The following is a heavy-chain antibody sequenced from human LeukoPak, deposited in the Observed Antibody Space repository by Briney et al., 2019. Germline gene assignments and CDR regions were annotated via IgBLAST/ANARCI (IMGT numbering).Heavy chain of an antibody. CDR1: GFTFSSYS. CDR3: ARDGEGDWENYYYYYMDV. CDR2: ITSTSSYI. V-gene: IGHV3-21*01. D-gene: IGHD1-26*01. Sequence: GGSLRLSCEASGFTFSSYSMNWVRQAPGKGLEWVSSITSTSSYIYYADSLKGRFTISRDNAKNSLYLQMNSLRAEDTAVYYCARDGEGDWENYYYYYMDVWGKGTTVTVSS. J-gene: IGHJ6*03.